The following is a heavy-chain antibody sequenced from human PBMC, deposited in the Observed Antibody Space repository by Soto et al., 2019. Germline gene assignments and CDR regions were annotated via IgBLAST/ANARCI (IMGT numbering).Heavy chain of an antibody. Sequence: GGSLRLSCAASGFTFSSYSMNWVRQAPGKGLEWVSSISSSSTYIYYADSVKGRFTISRDNARNSLYLQMNSLRAEDTAVYYCERPPLAAAFDYSGQGTLVTVSS. CDR1: GFTFSSYS. CDR2: ISSSSTYI. D-gene: IGHD6-13*01. J-gene: IGHJ4*02. CDR3: ERPPLAAAFDY. V-gene: IGHV3-21*01.